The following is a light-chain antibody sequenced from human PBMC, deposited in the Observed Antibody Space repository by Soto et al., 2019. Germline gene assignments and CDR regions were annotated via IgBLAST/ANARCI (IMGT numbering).Light chain of an antibody. V-gene: IGKV3-20*01. J-gene: IGKJ5*01. CDR3: QQYGSSLRT. Sequence: EIVLTQSPGTLSLSPGERATLSCRASQSVSSSYLVWYQQKPGQAPRLLIYGASSRATGIPDRFSGSGSGTDFTLTISRLEPEDFAVYYCQQYGSSLRTFGQGTRLEIK. CDR1: QSVSSSY. CDR2: GAS.